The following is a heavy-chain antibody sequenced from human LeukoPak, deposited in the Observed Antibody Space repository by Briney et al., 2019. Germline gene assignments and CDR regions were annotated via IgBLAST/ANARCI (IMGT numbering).Heavy chain of an antibody. V-gene: IGHV3-23*01. Sequence: PGGSLRLSCAASGFTFSSYARNWVRQTPGKGLEWVSATSGSGNTYHADSVKRRFTISRGNSKNTLYLQMNSLRAEDTALYYCAKVAVVGATFHAFDIWGQGTMVTVSS. CDR2: TSGSGNT. J-gene: IGHJ3*02. CDR1: GFTFSSYA. D-gene: IGHD2-15*01. CDR3: AKVAVVGATFHAFDI.